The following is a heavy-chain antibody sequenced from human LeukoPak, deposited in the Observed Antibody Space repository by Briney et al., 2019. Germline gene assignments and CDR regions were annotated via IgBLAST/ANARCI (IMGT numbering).Heavy chain of an antibody. Sequence: SETPSLTCTVSGGSISSSSYYWGWIRQPPGKGLEWIGSIYYSGSTYYNPSLKSRVTISVDTSKNQFSLKLSSVTAADSAVYYCARVSWPYCGGDCYPGLWDWGQGTLVTVSS. D-gene: IGHD2-21*01. CDR3: ARVSWPYCGGDCYPGLWD. CDR2: IYYSGST. J-gene: IGHJ4*02. V-gene: IGHV4-39*01. CDR1: GGSISSSSYY.